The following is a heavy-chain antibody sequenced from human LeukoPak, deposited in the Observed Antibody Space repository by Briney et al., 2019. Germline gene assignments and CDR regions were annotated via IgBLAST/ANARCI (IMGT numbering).Heavy chain of an antibody. CDR1: GYTFTSYG. V-gene: IGHV1-18*01. Sequence: ASVKVSCKASGYTFTSYGTSWVRQAPGQGPEWMGWISAYNGNTNYAQKLQGRVTMTTDTSTSTAYMELRSLRSDDTAVYYCARGLELPSFFDYWGQGTLVTVSS. D-gene: IGHD1-7*01. CDR2: ISAYNGNT. CDR3: ARGLELPSFFDY. J-gene: IGHJ4*02.